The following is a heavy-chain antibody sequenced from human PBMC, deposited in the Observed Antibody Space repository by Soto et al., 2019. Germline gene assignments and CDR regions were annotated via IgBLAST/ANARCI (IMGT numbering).Heavy chain of an antibody. Sequence: PSQTLSLTCAISGDSVSSNSAAWNWIRQSPSRGLEWLGRTYYRSKWYNDYAVSVKSRITINPDTSKNQFSLQLNSVTPEDTAVYYCARSVTGDACIAVAGTPFDYWGQGTMVTVYS. CDR1: GDSVSSNSAA. J-gene: IGHJ4*02. D-gene: IGHD6-19*01. CDR2: TYYRSKWYN. CDR3: ARSVTGDACIAVAGTPFDY. V-gene: IGHV6-1*01.